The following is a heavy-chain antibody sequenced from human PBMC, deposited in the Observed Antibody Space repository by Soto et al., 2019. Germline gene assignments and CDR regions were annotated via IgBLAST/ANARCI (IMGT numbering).Heavy chain of an antibody. V-gene: IGHV4-31*03. D-gene: IGHD3-22*01. Sequence: SETLSLTCTVSGGSISSGGYYWSWIRQHPGKGLEWIGYIYYSGSTYYNPSLKSRVTISVDTSKNQFSLKLSSVTAADTAVYYCARVAGSSGYLRGYFDYWGQGTLVTVSS. CDR2: IYYSGST. CDR3: ARVAGSSGYLRGYFDY. CDR1: GGSISSGGYY. J-gene: IGHJ4*02.